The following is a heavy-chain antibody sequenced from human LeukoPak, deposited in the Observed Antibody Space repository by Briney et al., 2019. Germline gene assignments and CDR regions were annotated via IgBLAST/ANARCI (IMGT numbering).Heavy chain of an antibody. CDR3: ARDNDKVVDH. CDR2: ITAYNGNR. Sequence: ASVKVSCKTSGYTFSNYGISWVRQAPGQGLEWMGWITAYNGNRLYAQRFQGRITLTIDTSTSTSYMELRSLEYDDTAIYYCARDNDKVVDHWGQGTLVTVSS. CDR1: GYTFSNYG. D-gene: IGHD1-1*01. V-gene: IGHV1-18*01. J-gene: IGHJ4*01.